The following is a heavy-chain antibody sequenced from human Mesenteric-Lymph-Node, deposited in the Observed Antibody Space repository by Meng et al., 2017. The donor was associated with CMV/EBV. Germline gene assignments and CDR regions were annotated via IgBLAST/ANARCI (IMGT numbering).Heavy chain of an antibody. D-gene: IGHD1-26*01. Sequence: ASVKVSCKASGYTFTGYYMHWVRQAPGQGLEWMGWINPNSGGTNYAQKFQGRVTMTRDTSISTAYMELSRLRSDDTAVYYCARILGLSGSFNSAWGYWGQGTLVTVSS. J-gene: IGHJ4*02. CDR1: GYTFTGYY. CDR3: ARILGLSGSFNSAWGY. V-gene: IGHV1-2*02. CDR2: INPNSGGT.